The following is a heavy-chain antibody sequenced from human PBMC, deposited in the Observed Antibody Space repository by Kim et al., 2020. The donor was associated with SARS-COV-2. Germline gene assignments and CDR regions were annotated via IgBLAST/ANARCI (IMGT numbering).Heavy chain of an antibody. CDR3: AAQRGPKNYYGSGSYYAREYYYYYYGMDV. CDR2: IVVGSGNT. Sequence: SVKVSCKASGFTFTSSAVQWVRQARGQRLEWIGWIVVGSGNTNYAQKFQERVTITRDMSTSTAYMELSSLRSEDTAVYYCAAQRGPKNYYGSGSYYAREYYYYYYGMDVWGQGTTVTVSS. J-gene: IGHJ6*02. CDR1: GFTFTSSA. D-gene: IGHD3-10*01. V-gene: IGHV1-58*01.